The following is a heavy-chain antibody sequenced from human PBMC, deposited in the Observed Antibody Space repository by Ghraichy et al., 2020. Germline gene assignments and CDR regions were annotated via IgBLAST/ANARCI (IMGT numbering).Heavy chain of an antibody. CDR1: GFTFSSYA. J-gene: IGHJ4*02. V-gene: IGHV3-23*01. D-gene: IGHD6-19*01. CDR2: ISGSGGST. Sequence: GESLNISCAASGFTFSSYAMSWVRQAPGKGLEWVSAISGSGGSTYYADSVKGRFTISRDNSKNTLYLQMNSLRAEDTAVYYCAKDFRYSSGDYWGQGTLVTVSS. CDR3: AKDFRYSSGDY.